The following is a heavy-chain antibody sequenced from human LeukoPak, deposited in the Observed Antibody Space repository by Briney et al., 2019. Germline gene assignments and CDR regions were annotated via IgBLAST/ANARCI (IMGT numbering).Heavy chain of an antibody. Sequence: ASVKVSCKASGYTFTGYYMHWVRQAPGQGLEWMGWINPNSGGTNYAQKFQGRVTMTRDTSIHTAYMGLSRLRSDDTAVYYCARDPSNTSGWHIYFDYWGQGTLVTVSS. V-gene: IGHV1-2*02. CDR1: GYTFTGYY. J-gene: IGHJ4*02. CDR2: INPNSGGT. D-gene: IGHD6-19*01. CDR3: ARDPSNTSGWHIYFDY.